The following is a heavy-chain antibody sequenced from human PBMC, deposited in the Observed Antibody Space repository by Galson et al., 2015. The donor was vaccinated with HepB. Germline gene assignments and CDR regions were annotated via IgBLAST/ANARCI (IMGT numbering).Heavy chain of an antibody. CDR1: GGSISSSSYY. J-gene: IGHJ3*02. CDR3: ARLLSTVVTPYGHAFDI. CDR2: IYYSGST. Sequence: SETLSLTCTVSGGSISSSSYYWGWIRQPPGKGLEWIGSIYYSGSTYYNPSLKSRVTTSVDTSKNQFSLKLSSVTAADTAVYYCARLLSTVVTPYGHAFDIWGQGTMVTVSS. D-gene: IGHD4-23*01. V-gene: IGHV4-39*01.